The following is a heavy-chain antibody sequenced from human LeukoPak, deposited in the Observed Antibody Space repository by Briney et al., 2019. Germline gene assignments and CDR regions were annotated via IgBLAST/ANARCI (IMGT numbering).Heavy chain of an antibody. CDR2: IYTSGST. Sequence: SETLSLTCTVSGGSISSGNVYWNWIRQPAGKGLEWIGRIYTSGSTNYNPSLKSRVTMSVDTSKNQFSLKLSSVTAADTAVYYCATPAGDGYNYRSLDYWGQGTLVTVSS. CDR3: ATPAGDGYNYRSLDY. J-gene: IGHJ4*02. D-gene: IGHD5-24*01. V-gene: IGHV4-61*02. CDR1: GGSISSGNVY.